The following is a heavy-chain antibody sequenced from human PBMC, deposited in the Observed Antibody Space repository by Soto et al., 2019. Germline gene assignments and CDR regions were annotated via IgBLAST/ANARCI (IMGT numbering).Heavy chain of an antibody. V-gene: IGHV4-39*01. CDR1: GGSISSSSYY. CDR2: IYYSGST. Sequence: SETLSLTCTVSGGSISSSSYYWGWIRQPPGKGLEWIGSIYYSGSTYYNPSLKSRVTISVDTSKNQFSLKLSSVTAADTAVYYCARHRFKDDFWSGPPSYYYYYYMDVWGKGTTVTVSS. CDR3: ARHRFKDDFWSGPPSYYYYYYMDV. J-gene: IGHJ6*03. D-gene: IGHD3-3*01.